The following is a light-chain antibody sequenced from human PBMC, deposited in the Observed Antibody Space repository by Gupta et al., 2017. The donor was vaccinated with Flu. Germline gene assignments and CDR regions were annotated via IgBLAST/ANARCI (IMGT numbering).Light chain of an antibody. CDR2: VNS. J-gene: IGLJ3*02. CDR3: QSYDSSRSGYWV. V-gene: IGLV1-40*01. CDR1: SSNIGAGYD. Sequence: SVLTQPPSVSGSPGQRVTISCTGSSSNIGAGYDVHWYQQLPGAAPKLLIYVNSNRPSGVPDRFSGSKSGTSASLAITGLQAEDEGEYYCQSYDSSRSGYWVFGGGTKLTVL.